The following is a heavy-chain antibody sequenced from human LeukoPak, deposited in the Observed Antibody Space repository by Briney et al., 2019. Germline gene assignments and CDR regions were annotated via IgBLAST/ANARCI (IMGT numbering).Heavy chain of an antibody. CDR2: IGVDDDT. CDR3: ARERTRGCNGDICLDGFDI. V-gene: IGHV3-13*01. D-gene: IGHD2-15*01. J-gene: IGHJ3*02. Sequence: GGSLRLSCVASGLTFNNQGMHWVRQSAGKGLEWVSAIGVDDDTYYSASVKGRFTISRENARNSLYLQMNSLRAEDTAVYYCARERTRGCNGDICLDGFDIWGRGTKVTVSS. CDR1: GLTFNNQG.